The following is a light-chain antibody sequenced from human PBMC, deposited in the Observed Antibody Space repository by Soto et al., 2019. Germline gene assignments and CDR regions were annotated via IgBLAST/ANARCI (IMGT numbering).Light chain of an antibody. CDR3: SSYTSSSSYV. CDR1: SSDVGGYNY. V-gene: IGLV2-14*01. CDR2: EVS. J-gene: IGLJ1*01. Sequence: QSVLTQPASVSGSPGQSITISCTGTSSDVGGYNYVSWYQQHPGKAPKLIIYEVSNRPSGVSNRFSGSKSGNTAYLTISGLQAEDEADYYCSSYTSSSSYVFGTGTKLTVL.